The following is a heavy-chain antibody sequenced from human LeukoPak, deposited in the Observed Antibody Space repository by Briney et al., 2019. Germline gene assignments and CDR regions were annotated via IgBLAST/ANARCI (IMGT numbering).Heavy chain of an antibody. D-gene: IGHD1-1*01. CDR3: AREGGQLAFDI. CDR1: GFTFSSYT. V-gene: IGHV3-21*01. Sequence: PGRSLRLSCAASGFTFSSYTMNWVRQAPGKGLEWLSSISSSSSYIYYADSVKGRFTISRDNAKNSLYLQMNRLRAEDTAVYYCAREGGQLAFDIWGQGTMVTVSS. J-gene: IGHJ3*02. CDR2: ISSSSSYI.